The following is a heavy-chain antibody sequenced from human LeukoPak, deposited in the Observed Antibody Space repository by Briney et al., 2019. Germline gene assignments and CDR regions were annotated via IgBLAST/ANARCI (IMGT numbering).Heavy chain of an antibody. CDR3: ARGTRTMGINDY. D-gene: IGHD3-3*02. CDR1: GFTFSNAW. V-gene: IGHV3-21*01. Sequence: GGSLRLSCAASGFTFSNAWMSWVRQAPGKGLEWVSSISSSSSYIYYADSVKGRFTISRDNAKNSLYLQMNSLRAEDTAVYYCARGTRTMGINDYWGQGTLVTVSS. CDR2: ISSSSSYI. J-gene: IGHJ4*02.